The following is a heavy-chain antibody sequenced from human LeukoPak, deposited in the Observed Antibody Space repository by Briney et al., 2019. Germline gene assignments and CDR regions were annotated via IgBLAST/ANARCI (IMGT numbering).Heavy chain of an antibody. CDR2: IYYSGST. J-gene: IGHJ6*02. D-gene: IGHD2-2*02. CDR3: ARGGGGQECSSTSCYILPLYYYYGMDV. V-gene: IGHV4-31*03. Sequence: PSETLSLTCTVSGGSISSGGYYWSWIRQHPGKGLEWIGYIYYSGSTYYNPSLKSRVTISVDTSKNQFSLKLSSVTAADTAVYYCARGGGGQECSSTSCYILPLYYYYGMDVWGQGTTVTVSS. CDR1: GGSISSGGYY.